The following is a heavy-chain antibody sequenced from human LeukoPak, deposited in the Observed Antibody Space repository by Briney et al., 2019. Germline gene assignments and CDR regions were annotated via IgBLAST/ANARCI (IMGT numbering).Heavy chain of an antibody. Sequence: PSETLSLTCTVSNGSISIYYRSWVRQPAGKGLEWIGRISASGSTNYNPSLKSRVTMSVDTSKNQFSLKLSSVTAADTAVYYCAREITVTRPFDYWGQGTLVTVSS. V-gene: IGHV4-4*07. D-gene: IGHD4-17*01. CDR3: AREITVTRPFDY. CDR1: NGSISIYY. CDR2: ISASGST. J-gene: IGHJ4*02.